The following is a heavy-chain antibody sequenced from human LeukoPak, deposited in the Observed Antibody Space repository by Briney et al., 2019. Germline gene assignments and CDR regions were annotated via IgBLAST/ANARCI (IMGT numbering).Heavy chain of an antibody. V-gene: IGHV3-30*18. Sequence: GRSLGLSCAASGFTFSSYGMHWVRQAPGKGLEWVAVISYDGSNKYYADSVKGRFTISRDNSKNTLYLQMNSLRAEDTAVYYCAKDMGYIVVVTAFDYWGQGTLVTVSS. CDR3: AKDMGYIVVVTAFDY. D-gene: IGHD2-21*02. CDR1: GFTFSSYG. J-gene: IGHJ4*02. CDR2: ISYDGSNK.